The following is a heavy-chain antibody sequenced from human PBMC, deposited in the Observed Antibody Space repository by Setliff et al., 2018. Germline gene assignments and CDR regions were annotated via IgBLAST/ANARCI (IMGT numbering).Heavy chain of an antibody. CDR2: IWFDGSNK. Sequence: PGGSLRLSCASSGFTFGGSAMHWVRQAPGKGLEWVAFIWFDGSNKYYAASVTGRFTISRDNSRDTLYLQMNNLRVEDTAMYYCVTDPPFSGWSFDSWGQGTLVTVSS. V-gene: IGHV3-30*02. D-gene: IGHD6-19*01. CDR3: VTDPPFSGWSFDS. CDR1: GFTFGGSA. J-gene: IGHJ4*02.